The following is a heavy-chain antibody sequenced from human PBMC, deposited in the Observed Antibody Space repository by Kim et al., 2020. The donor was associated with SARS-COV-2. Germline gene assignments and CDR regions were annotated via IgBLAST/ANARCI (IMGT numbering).Heavy chain of an antibody. Sequence: ADSAVGRFIISRENSKNTLFLQMNSLRGDDTAVYFCARAATKVRDSFDVWGQGTRVSVSS. J-gene: IGHJ3*01. V-gene: IGHV3-30*01. CDR3: ARAATKVRDSFDV. D-gene: IGHD2-15*01.